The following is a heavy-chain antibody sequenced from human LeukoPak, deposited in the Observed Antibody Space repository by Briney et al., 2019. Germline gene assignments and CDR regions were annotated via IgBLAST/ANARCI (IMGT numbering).Heavy chain of an antibody. CDR1: GGSISSSIYY. CDR2: IYYSGST. V-gene: IGHV4-39*01. D-gene: IGHD3-10*01. Sequence: SETLSLTCTVSGGSISSSIYYWGWIRQPPGKGLEWIGSIYYSGSTYYNPSLKSRVTISVDTSKNQFSLKLSPVTAADTAVYYCASPFRWEGSGSYGLWGQGNLVTVSS. CDR3: ASPFRWEGSGSYGL. J-gene: IGHJ4*02.